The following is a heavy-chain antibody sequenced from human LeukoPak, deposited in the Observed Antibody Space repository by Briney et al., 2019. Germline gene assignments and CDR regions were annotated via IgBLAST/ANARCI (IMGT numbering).Heavy chain of an antibody. J-gene: IGHJ6*02. CDR3: ASEGGEISSSHQYGMDV. V-gene: IGHV1-69*04. CDR1: GGTFSSYA. Sequence: SVTVSCKASGGTFSSYAISWVRQAPGQGLEWMGRIIPIFGIANYAQKFQGRVTITADKSTSTAYMELSSLRSEDTAVYYCASEGGEISSSHQYGMDVWGQGTTVTVSS. D-gene: IGHD6-13*01. CDR2: IIPIFGIA.